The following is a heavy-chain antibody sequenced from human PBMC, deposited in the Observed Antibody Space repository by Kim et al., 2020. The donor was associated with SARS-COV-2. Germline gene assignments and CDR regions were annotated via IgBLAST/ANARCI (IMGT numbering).Heavy chain of an antibody. J-gene: IGHJ4*02. D-gene: IGHD4-17*01. CDR3: AKLPGKDYGDYGYFDY. Sequence: GGSLRLSCAASGFTFSSYAMSWVRQAPGKGLEWVSAISGSGGSTYYADSVKGRFTISRDNSKNTLYLQMNSLRAEDTAVYYCAKLPGKDYGDYGYFDYWGQGTLVTVSS. V-gene: IGHV3-23*01. CDR1: GFTFSSYA. CDR2: ISGSGGST.